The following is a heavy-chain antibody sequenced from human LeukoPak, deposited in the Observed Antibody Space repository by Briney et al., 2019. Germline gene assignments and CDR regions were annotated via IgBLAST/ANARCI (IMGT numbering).Heavy chain of an antibody. CDR2: MNPNSGNT. CDR1: GYTFTSYD. V-gene: IGHV1-8*01. J-gene: IGHJ6*02. D-gene: IGHD4/OR15-4a*01. CDR3: ARKRLSDYYYGMDA. Sequence: ASVKVSCKASGYTFTSYDINWVRQATGQGLEWMGWMNPNSGNTGYAQKFQGRVTMTRNTSISTAYMELSSLRSEDTAVYYCARKRLSDYYYGMDAWGQGTTVTVSS.